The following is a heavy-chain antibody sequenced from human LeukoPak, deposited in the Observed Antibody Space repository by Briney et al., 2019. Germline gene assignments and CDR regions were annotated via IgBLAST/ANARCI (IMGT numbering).Heavy chain of an antibody. CDR2: ISSSSSLI. Sequence: GGSLRLSCAASGFTFSSSDMDWVRQAPGKGLEWVASISSSSSLIYYTDSVKGRFTISRDNAKNSLYLQMNSLRAEDTAVYFCAKEGRSTTPGYWGQGILVTVSS. D-gene: IGHD6-13*01. V-gene: IGHV3-21*01. J-gene: IGHJ4*02. CDR1: GFTFSSSD. CDR3: AKEGRSTTPGY.